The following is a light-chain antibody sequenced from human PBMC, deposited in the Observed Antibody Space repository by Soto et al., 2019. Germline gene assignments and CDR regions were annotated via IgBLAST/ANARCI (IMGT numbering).Light chain of an antibody. CDR3: QQYYDWLIT. CDR1: QGISSL. J-gene: IGKJ5*01. V-gene: IGKV3-15*01. Sequence: VVKKSPATLSVSKGERATLFCRASQGISSLLAWYQQKPGQAPRLLIYAASTRAAGIAAKFSGSGSGTDFTLTISSLQSEDFAIYYCQQYYDWLITFGQGTRLEIK. CDR2: AAS.